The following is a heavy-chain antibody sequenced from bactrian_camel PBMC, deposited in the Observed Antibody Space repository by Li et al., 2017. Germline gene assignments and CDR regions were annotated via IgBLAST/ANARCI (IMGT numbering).Heavy chain of an antibody. D-gene: IGHD7*01. Sequence: HVHLVESGGGAVQTGGSLKLSCAVSGYLYAQYCMGWFRQSPGNQREGIAAIYTGGGDEHYAESVKGRFTISMDANTLYLLMNSLTPEDSAIYYCVAAPRYSTSCVEPLRTVWNYWGQGTQVTVS. V-gene: IGHV3S54*01. J-gene: IGHJ4*01. CDR2: IYTGGGDE. CDR1: GYLYAQYC. CDR3: VAAPRYSTSCVEPLRTVWNY.